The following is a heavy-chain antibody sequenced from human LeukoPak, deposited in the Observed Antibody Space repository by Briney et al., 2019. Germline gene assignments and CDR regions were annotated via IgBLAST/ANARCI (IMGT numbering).Heavy chain of an antibody. Sequence: GGSLRLSCAASAFSLSTYEMNWVRQAPGKGLEWLSYISSSGSTKYYADSVKGRFTISRDNAKNSLYLQMSSLRAEDTAVYYCAREITKYYDFWSGYRFDPWGQGTLVTVSS. CDR1: AFSLSTYE. J-gene: IGHJ5*02. V-gene: IGHV3-48*03. CDR2: ISSSGSTK. CDR3: AREITKYYDFWSGYRFDP. D-gene: IGHD3-3*01.